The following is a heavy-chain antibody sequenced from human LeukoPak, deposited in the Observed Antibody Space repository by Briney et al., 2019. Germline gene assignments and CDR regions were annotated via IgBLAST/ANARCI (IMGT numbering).Heavy chain of an antibody. CDR2: INHSGST. Sequence: SETLSLTCAVYGGSFSGYYWSWIRQPPGKGLGWIGEINHSGSTNYNPSLKSRVTISVDTSKNQFSLKLSSVTAADTAVYYCASSPAAIPDAFDYWGQGTLVTVSS. D-gene: IGHD2-2*01. V-gene: IGHV4-34*01. CDR1: GGSFSGYY. J-gene: IGHJ4*02. CDR3: ASSPAAIPDAFDY.